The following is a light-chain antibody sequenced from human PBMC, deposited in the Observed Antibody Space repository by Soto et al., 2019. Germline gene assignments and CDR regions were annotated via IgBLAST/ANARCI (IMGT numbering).Light chain of an antibody. Sequence: DIQMTQSPSSLSASVGDRVTLTCRASQRITNYLNWYQQKLWEAPKLLIFAAFNLKSGVPSRFSVSGFGTGFTLTITSPQPEDFATYYCQQTYTCPFTFGQGTKLEMK. CDR1: QRITNY. CDR2: AAF. V-gene: IGKV1-39*01. J-gene: IGKJ2*01. CDR3: QQTYTCPFT.